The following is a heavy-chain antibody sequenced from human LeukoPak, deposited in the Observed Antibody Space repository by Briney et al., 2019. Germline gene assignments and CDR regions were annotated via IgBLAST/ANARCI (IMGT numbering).Heavy chain of an antibody. CDR1: GFTFGNYW. Sequence: GGSLRLSCAASGFTFGNYWMNWVRQAPGKGLEWVANVNRDGGEKYYMDSVKGRFTISRDNTKNSLYLHMSSLRADDTAVYYCATYILNAGDSNWYDRWGQGTLVTVSS. CDR3: ATYILNAGDSNWYDR. D-gene: IGHD2-21*01. CDR2: VNRDGGEK. J-gene: IGHJ5*02. V-gene: IGHV3-7*01.